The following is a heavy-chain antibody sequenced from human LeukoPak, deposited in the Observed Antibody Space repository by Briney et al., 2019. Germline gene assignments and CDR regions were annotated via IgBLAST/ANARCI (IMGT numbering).Heavy chain of an antibody. V-gene: IGHV1-18*01. CDR1: GYTFTSYG. D-gene: IGHD6-13*01. CDR3: ARAAAGNPRFDP. Sequence: ASVKVSCKASGYTFTSYGISWVRQAPGQGLEWMGWISVYNGNTNYARKLQGRVTMTTDTSTSTAFMELRSLRSDDTAVYYCARAAAGNPRFDPWGQGTLVTVSS. CDR2: ISVYNGNT. J-gene: IGHJ5*02.